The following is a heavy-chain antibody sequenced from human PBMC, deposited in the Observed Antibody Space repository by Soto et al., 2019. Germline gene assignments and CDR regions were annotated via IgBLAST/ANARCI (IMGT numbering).Heavy chain of an antibody. D-gene: IGHD6-19*01. V-gene: IGHV4-31*03. CDR1: GGSIGSGGYY. CDR2: IYYSGST. CDR3: ASIYSSGWSQIDY. J-gene: IGHJ4*02. Sequence: SETLSLTCTVSGGSIGSGGYYWSWIRQHPGKGLEWIGYIYYSGSTYYNPSLKSRVTISVDTSKNQFSLKLSSVTAADTAVYYCASIYSSGWSQIDYWGQGTLVTVSS.